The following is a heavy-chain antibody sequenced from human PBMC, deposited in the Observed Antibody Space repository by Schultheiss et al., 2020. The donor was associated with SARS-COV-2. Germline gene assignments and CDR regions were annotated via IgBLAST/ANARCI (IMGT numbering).Heavy chain of an antibody. CDR2: ISSSSSTI. CDR3: ANKMGRYCSSTSCQAGWFDP. CDR1: GFTFSSYS. D-gene: IGHD2-2*01. Sequence: GGSLRLSCAASGFTFSSYSMNWVRQAPGKGLEWVSYISSSSSTIYYADSVKGRFTISRDNAKNSLYLQMNSLRDEDTAVYYCANKMGRYCSSTSCQAGWFDPWGQGTLVTVSS. V-gene: IGHV3-48*02. J-gene: IGHJ5*02.